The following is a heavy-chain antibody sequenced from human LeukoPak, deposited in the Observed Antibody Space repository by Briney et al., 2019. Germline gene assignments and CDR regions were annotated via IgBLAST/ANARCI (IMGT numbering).Heavy chain of an antibody. Sequence: GGSLRLSCAASGFTFSSYGMHWVRQAPGKGLEWVAVISYDGSNKYYADSVKGRFTISRDNSKNTLYLQMNSLRAEDTAVYYCARGSRVGAASTSTSAFDIWGQGTMVTVSS. CDR3: ARGSRVGAASTSTSAFDI. D-gene: IGHD6-13*01. J-gene: IGHJ3*02. CDR1: GFTFSSYG. CDR2: ISYDGSNK. V-gene: IGHV3-30*03.